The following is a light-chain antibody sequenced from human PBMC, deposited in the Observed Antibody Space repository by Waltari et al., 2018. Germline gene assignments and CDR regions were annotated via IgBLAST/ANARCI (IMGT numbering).Light chain of an antibody. Sequence: DIVMTQSPLSLPVNPGEPASISCTSSETLLHSNGYLYLNWYLQRPGPSPQLLIYLTSNRSSGVPDRLSGSGSSTYFTLKISRVEADDLRIYYCMQTLKVPYTFGQGTNLEIK. CDR2: LTS. V-gene: IGKV2-28*01. CDR1: ETLLHSNGYLY. J-gene: IGKJ2*01. CDR3: MQTLKVPYT.